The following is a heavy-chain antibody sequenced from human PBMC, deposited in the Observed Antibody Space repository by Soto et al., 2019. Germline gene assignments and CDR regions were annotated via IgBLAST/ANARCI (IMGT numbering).Heavy chain of an antibody. CDR1: GFTFSSYS. D-gene: IGHD5-18*01. J-gene: IGHJ4*02. CDR2: ISSSSSYI. CDR3: ARDRRGYSYGSYFDY. Sequence: GGSLRLSCAASGFTFSSYSMNWVRQAPGKGLEWVSSISSSSSYIYYADSVKGRFTISRDNAKNSLYLQMNSLRAEDTAVYYCARDRRGYSYGSYFDYWGQGTLVTVSS. V-gene: IGHV3-21*01.